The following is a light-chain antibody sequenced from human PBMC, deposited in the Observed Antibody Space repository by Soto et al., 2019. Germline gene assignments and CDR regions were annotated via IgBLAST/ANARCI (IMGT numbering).Light chain of an antibody. V-gene: IGKV1-6*01. CDR2: AAS. Sequence: IQKTQSASCRAGAVVEVVTVTCRIGQGIGNDLAWFQQRPGKAPKLLIYAASGLQSVVSSRFSGSGSGTAFTLTISSLQPEDSAVYPCQQRNIWPPVTFGQGTRLEIK. CDR3: QQRNIWPPVT. J-gene: IGKJ5*01. CDR1: QGIGND.